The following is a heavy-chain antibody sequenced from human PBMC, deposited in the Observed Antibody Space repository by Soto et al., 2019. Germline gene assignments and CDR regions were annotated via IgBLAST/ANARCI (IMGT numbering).Heavy chain of an antibody. CDR1: GFTFSSYG. D-gene: IGHD1-26*01. J-gene: IGHJ6*02. CDR3: AKDRWELLHYYYYGMDV. V-gene: IGHV3-30*18. CDR2: ISYDGSNK. Sequence: GGSLRLSCAASGFTFSSYGMHWVRQAPGKGLEWVAVISYDGSNKYYADSVKGRFTISRDNSKNTLYLQMNSLRAEDTAVYYCAKDRWELLHYYYYGMDVWGQGTTVTVSS.